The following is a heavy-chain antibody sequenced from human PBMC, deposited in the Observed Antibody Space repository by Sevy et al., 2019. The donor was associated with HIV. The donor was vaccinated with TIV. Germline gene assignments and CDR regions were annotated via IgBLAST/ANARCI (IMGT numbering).Heavy chain of an antibody. CDR3: AREGSSSHHDY. Sequence: GGSLRLSCAASGFAFYGYSMSWIRQAPGKGLEWVAILWFGCGKKNYADSVKGRFTISRDNSKNSFYLQMDNLRVEDRALYYCAREGSSSHHDYWGQGTRVTVSS. D-gene: IGHD3-10*01. CDR2: LWFGCGKK. V-gene: IGHV3-23*01. J-gene: IGHJ4*02. CDR1: GFAFYGYS.